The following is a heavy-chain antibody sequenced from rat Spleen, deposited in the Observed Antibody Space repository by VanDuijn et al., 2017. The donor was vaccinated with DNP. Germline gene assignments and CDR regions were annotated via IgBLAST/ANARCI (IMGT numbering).Heavy chain of an antibody. CDR2: ISYDGSNT. V-gene: IGHV5-58*01. Sequence: EVQLVETGGGLVQPGRSLKLSCVASGFTFSSYWMYWIRQAPGKGLEWVATISYDGSNTYYRDSVKGRFTISRDNAKNTLYLQADSVRSEDTATYYCARPDYWGQGVMVTVSS. CDR3: ARPDY. J-gene: IGHJ2*01. CDR1: GFTFSSYW.